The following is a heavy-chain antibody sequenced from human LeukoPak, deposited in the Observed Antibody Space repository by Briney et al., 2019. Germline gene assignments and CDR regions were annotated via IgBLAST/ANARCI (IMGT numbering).Heavy chain of an antibody. Sequence: SVKVSCKASGGTFSSYAISWVRQAPGQGLEWMGGIIPIFGTANYAQKFQGRVTITADKSTSTAYVELSSLRSEDTAVYYCASQVRGVLYYYYYGMDVWGKGTTVTVSS. CDR1: GGTFSSYA. CDR2: IIPIFGTA. CDR3: ASQVRGVLYYYYYGMDV. D-gene: IGHD3-10*01. V-gene: IGHV1-69*06. J-gene: IGHJ6*04.